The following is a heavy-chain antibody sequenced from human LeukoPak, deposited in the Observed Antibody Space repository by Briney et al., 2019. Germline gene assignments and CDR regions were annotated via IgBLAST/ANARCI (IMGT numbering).Heavy chain of an antibody. CDR1: GGSVSSDSHC. J-gene: IGHJ4*02. Sequence: SETLSLTCTVSGGSVSSDSHCWSWIRQTPGKGLEWIGWIYHTGSANYNLSLKSRVTISVDTSKNQFFLKLNSVTAADTAVYYCARGRGLWGQGTLVTVSS. V-gene: IGHV4-61*01. CDR3: ARGRGL. CDR2: IYHTGSA. D-gene: IGHD3-10*01.